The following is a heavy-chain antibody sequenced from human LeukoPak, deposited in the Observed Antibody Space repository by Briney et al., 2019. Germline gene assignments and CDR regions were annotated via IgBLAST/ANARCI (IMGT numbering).Heavy chain of an antibody. Sequence: SETLSLICTVSGGSISRYYWSWIRQPPGKGLEWSRDSYYSYSTKYNRSLKSRVAISVDTAKIQSSLQLSAVTAADTAVYYFAKVVDHGYSDCWGLGTLVTVSS. CDR3: AKVVDHGYSDC. D-gene: IGHD5-24*01. J-gene: IGHJ4*02. V-gene: IGHV4-59*01. CDR1: GGSISRYY. CDR2: SYYSYST.